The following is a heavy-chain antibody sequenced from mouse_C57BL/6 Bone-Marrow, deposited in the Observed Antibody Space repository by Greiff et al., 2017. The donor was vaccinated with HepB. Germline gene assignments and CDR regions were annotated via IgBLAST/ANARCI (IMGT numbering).Heavy chain of an antibody. D-gene: IGHD2-3*01. CDR2: ISSGSSTI. V-gene: IGHV5-17*01. CDR1: GFTFSDYG. CDR3: ARLGGYYGWYFDV. Sequence: EVQLQQSGGGLVKPGGSLKLSCAASGFTFSDYGMHWVRQAPEKGLEWVAYISSGSSTIYYADTVKGRFTISRDNAKNTLFLQMTSLRSEDTAMYYCARLGGYYGWYFDVWGTGTTVTVSS. J-gene: IGHJ1*03.